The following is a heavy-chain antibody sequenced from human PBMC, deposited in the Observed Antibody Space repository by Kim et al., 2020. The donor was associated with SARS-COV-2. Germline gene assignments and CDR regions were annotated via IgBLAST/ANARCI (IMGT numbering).Heavy chain of an antibody. CDR3: ATDLEETAAGDY. D-gene: IGHD6-13*01. CDR2: FDPEDGET. J-gene: IGHJ4*02. Sequence: ASVKVSCKVSGYTLTELSMHWVRQAPGKGLEWMGGFDPEDGETIYAQKFQGRVTMTEDTSTDTAYMELSSLTSEDTAVYYCATDLEETAAGDYWGQGTLVTVSS. V-gene: IGHV1-24*01. CDR1: GYTLTELS.